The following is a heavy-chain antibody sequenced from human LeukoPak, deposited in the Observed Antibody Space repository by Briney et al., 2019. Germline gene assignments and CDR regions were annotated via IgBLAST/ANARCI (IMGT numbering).Heavy chain of an antibody. CDR1: GFTFSSYN. D-gene: IGHD3-16*02. CDR2: ISGSGGST. Sequence: GGSLRLSCAASGFTFSSYNMSWVRQAPGKGLEWVSAISGSGGSTYYADSVKGRFTISRDNSKNTLYLQMNSLRAEDTAVYYCAKSSMITFGGVIVQFDYWGQGTLVTVSS. J-gene: IGHJ4*02. V-gene: IGHV3-23*01. CDR3: AKSSMITFGGVIVQFDY.